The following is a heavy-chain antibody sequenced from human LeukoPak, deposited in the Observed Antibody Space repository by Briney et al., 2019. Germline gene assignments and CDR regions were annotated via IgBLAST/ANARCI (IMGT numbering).Heavy chain of an antibody. J-gene: IGHJ4*02. CDR2: ISSSGSTI. CDR1: GFTFSDYY. Sequence: GGSPRLSCAASGFTFSDYYMSWIRQAPGKGLEWVSYISSSGSTIYYADSVKGRFTISRDNAKNSLYLQMNSLRAEDTAVYYCARGKYYYDSSGYYAPDYWGQGTLVTVSS. CDR3: ARGKYYYDSSGYYAPDY. D-gene: IGHD3-22*01. V-gene: IGHV3-11*01.